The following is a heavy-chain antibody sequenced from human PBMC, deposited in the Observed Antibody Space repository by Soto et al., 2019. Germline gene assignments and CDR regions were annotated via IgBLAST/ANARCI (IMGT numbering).Heavy chain of an antibody. Sequence: QVQLVQSGAEVKKPGASVKVSCKASGYTFTSYYMHWVRQAPGQGLEWMGIINPSGGSTSYAQKFQGRVTMTRDTSTSTVDRELSSLRSEDTAVYYCARGGGGQYYFDYWGQGTLVTVSS. CDR2: INPSGGST. CDR1: GYTFTSYY. V-gene: IGHV1-46*01. J-gene: IGHJ4*02. D-gene: IGHD1-26*01. CDR3: ARGGGGQYYFDY.